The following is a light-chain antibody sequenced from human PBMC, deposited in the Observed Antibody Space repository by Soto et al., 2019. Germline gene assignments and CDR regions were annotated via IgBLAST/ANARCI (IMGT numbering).Light chain of an antibody. CDR1: QSISNY. J-gene: IGKJ1*01. CDR3: QKYDSALGT. CDR2: AAS. Sequence: DIPMTQSPSTLSASVGDRVTITCRATQSISNYLAWYQQKPGKVPKLLIYAASTMQSGVPSRFSGSGSGTAFTLTSSNRQPEDVATYYCQKYDSALGTFGPGTKVEIK. V-gene: IGKV1-27*01.